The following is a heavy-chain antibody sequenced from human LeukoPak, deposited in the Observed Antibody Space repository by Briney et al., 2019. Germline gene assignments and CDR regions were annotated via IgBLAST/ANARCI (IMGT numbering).Heavy chain of an antibody. Sequence: GGSLRLSCAASGFTFSRYTMHWVRQAPGKGLEHVSVISSNGGSSSYAKSVKGRFTISRDNSKNTLYLQMGSLRAEDMAVYYCATDYSNYGGFDYWGQGTLVTVSS. CDR3: ATDYSNYGGFDY. CDR2: ISSNGGSS. V-gene: IGHV3-64*01. J-gene: IGHJ4*02. D-gene: IGHD4-11*01. CDR1: GFTFSRYT.